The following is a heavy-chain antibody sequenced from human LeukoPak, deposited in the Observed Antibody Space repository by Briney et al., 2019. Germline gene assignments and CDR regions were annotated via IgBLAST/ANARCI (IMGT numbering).Heavy chain of an antibody. CDR3: ARDSGSWDNWFDP. D-gene: IGHD6-13*01. CDR1: GFTFSSYG. J-gene: IGHJ5*02. V-gene: IGHV3-7*03. CDR2: IKQDGSEK. Sequence: GGSLRLSCAASGFTFSSYGMHWVRQAPGKGLEWVANIKQDGSEKYYVDSVKGRFTISRDNAKNSLYLQMNSLRAEDTAVYYCARDSGSWDNWFDPWGQGTLVTVSP.